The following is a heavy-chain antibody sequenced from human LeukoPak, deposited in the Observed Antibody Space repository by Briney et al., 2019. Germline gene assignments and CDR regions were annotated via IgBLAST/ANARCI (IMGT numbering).Heavy chain of an antibody. V-gene: IGHV1-2*02. CDR1: GYTFTGYY. CDR3: ARDFGSGFGELNYYYYGMDV. Sequence: GASVKVSCKASGYTFTGYYMHWVRQAPGQGLEWMGWINPNSGGTNYAQKFQGRVTMTRDTSISTAYMELSRLRSGDTAVYYCARDFGSGFGELNYYYYGMDVWGQGTTVTVSS. CDR2: INPNSGGT. D-gene: IGHD3-10*01. J-gene: IGHJ6*02.